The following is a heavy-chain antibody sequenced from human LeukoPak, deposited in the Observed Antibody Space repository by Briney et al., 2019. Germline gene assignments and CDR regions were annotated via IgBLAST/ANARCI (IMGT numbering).Heavy chain of an antibody. Sequence: PSDTLSLTCTVSGGSISSYFWSWIRQPPGKGLEWIGYIYYSGSTNYNPSLKSRVTMSVDTSKNQFSLSLSSVTAADTAVYYCAKTNAAAGANWFDPWGRGALVTVSS. J-gene: IGHJ5*02. V-gene: IGHV4-59*07. CDR1: GGSISSYF. CDR2: IYYSGST. CDR3: AKTNAAAGANWFDP. D-gene: IGHD6-13*01.